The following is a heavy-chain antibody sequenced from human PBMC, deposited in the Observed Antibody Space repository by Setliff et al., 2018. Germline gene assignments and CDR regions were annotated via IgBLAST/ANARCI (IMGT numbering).Heavy chain of an antibody. CDR2: IYTTWST. J-gene: IGHJ4*02. Sequence: SETLSLTCTVSGGSVGSDFSDWTWIRQPAGKGPEWIGQIYTTWSTNYNPSLRSRATISLDASKNLFSLKLSSVTAADTAVYYCARGRAGHSGHWGQGTLVTVSS. CDR3: ARGRAGHSGH. D-gene: IGHD6-19*01. CDR1: GGSVGSDFSD. V-gene: IGHV4-61*09.